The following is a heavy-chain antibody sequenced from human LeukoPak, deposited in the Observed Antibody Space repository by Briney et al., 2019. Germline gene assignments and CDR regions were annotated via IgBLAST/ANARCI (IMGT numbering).Heavy chain of an antibody. CDR3: ASTTGIAAAGNYYYYYGMDV. V-gene: IGHV3-30*02. D-gene: IGHD6-13*01. CDR2: IRYDGSNK. Sequence: GGSLRLSCAASGFTFSSYGMHWVRQAPGKGLEWVAFIRYDGSNKYYADSVKGRFTISRDNSKNTLYLQMNSLRAEDTAVYYCASTTGIAAAGNYYYYYGMDVWGQGTTVTVSS. J-gene: IGHJ6*02. CDR1: GFTFSSYG.